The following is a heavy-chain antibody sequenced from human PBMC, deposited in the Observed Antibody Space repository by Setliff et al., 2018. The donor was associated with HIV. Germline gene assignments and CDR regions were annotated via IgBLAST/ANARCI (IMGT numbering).Heavy chain of an antibody. D-gene: IGHD2-21*02. CDR1: GFTFSNYW. Sequence: PGESLKISCVASGFTFSNYWMHWVRQAPGKGLVWVSRINTDGSSISHADSVKGRFTISRDNAKNTLFLQMNSLRAEDTAVYYCASSNVVVVTASVSDAFDIWGQGTMVTVSS. V-gene: IGHV3-74*01. J-gene: IGHJ3*02. CDR2: INTDGSSI. CDR3: ASSNVVVVTASVSDAFDI.